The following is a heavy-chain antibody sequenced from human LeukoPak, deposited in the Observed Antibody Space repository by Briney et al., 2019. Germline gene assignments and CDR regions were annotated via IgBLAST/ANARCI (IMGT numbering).Heavy chain of an antibody. V-gene: IGHV4-4*07. CDR3: AKEGAESFPDAFDI. CDR2: IFSSGNT. J-gene: IGHJ3*02. Sequence: SETLSLTCTVSGGSINSYYWSWIRQPAGKGLEWIGRIFSSGNTIYNPSLQSRVTMSVDTSKNQFSLKLTSVTAADTAVYYCAKEGAESFPDAFDIWGPGTLITVSS. D-gene: IGHD3-10*01. CDR1: GGSINSYY.